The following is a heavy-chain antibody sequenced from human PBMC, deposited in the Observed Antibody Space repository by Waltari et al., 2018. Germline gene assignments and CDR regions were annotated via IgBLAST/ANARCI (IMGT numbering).Heavy chain of an antibody. CDR3: ARDRGYCGGDCYKNLDS. D-gene: IGHD2-21*01. Sequence: EVQLVASGGGLVQPGGSLRLSCAAFGFTFSAYWMTWVRQAPGKGLEWVANIKKDGGEKYYVDSVKGRFTVSRDNAKNSLYLQMSSLRAEDTAVYYCARDRGYCGGDCYKNLDSWGQGTLVAVSS. J-gene: IGHJ4*02. V-gene: IGHV3-7*01. CDR1: GFTFSAYW. CDR2: IKKDGGEK.